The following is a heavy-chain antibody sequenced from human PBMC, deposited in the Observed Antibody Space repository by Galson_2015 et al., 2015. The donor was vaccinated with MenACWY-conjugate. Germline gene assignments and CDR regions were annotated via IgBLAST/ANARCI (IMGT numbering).Heavy chain of an antibody. D-gene: IGHD4-11*01. Sequence: SLRLSCAASGFTFSNYAMTWVRQAPGKGLEWVSTISGSGDSTYYADSVRGRFTISRDNSKNTLYLQMHSLRAEETAVYYCARLRASTVYDAFDIWGQGTVVTVSS. CDR1: GFTFSNYA. J-gene: IGHJ3*02. V-gene: IGHV3-23*01. CDR3: ARLRASTVYDAFDI. CDR2: ISGSGDST.